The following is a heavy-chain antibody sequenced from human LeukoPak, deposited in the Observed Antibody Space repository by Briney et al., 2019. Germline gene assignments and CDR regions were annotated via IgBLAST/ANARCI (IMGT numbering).Heavy chain of an antibody. CDR2: IYSSGST. CDR3: ARSPNYFDSSGHYNYYLDV. Sequence: SETLSLTCTVSGASITTNYWNWIRQPPGKGLEWIGSIYSSGSTYYNPSLKSRVTISVDTSKNQFSLKLSSVTAADTAVYHCARSPNYFDSSGHYNYYLDVWGKGTTVTVSS. CDR1: GASITTNY. D-gene: IGHD3-22*01. V-gene: IGHV4-4*08. J-gene: IGHJ6*03.